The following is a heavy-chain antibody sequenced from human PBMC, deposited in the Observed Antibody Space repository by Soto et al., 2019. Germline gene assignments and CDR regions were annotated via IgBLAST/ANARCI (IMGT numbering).Heavy chain of an antibody. J-gene: IGHJ5*02. CDR2: IKQDGREK. V-gene: IGHV3-7*05. Sequence: GGSLRLSCVASGFTFRNYWMTWVRQAPGKGLEWVANIKQDGREKYYVESVKGRFTISRDNPKNSLYLQMNSLRAEDTAMYYCARDVGYYRTWGQGALVPISS. CDR1: GFTFRNYW. CDR3: ARDVGYYRT. D-gene: IGHD5-18*01.